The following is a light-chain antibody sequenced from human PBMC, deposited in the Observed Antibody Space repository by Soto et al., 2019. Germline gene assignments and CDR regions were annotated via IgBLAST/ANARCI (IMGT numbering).Light chain of an antibody. J-gene: IGKJ1*01. CDR2: KAS. V-gene: IGKV1-5*03. Sequence: DIQVTQSPSTLSASVGDRVTITCRASQSISSWLAWYQQKPGKALKALIYKASSLESGVPSRFSGSESGTAFTLTISSLQPDDFATYYCQQYNTFPWTFGQGTKVEVK. CDR1: QSISSW. CDR3: QQYNTFPWT.